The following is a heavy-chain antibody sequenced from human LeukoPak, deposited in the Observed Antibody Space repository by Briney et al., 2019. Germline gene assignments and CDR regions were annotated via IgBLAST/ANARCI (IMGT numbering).Heavy chain of an antibody. CDR1: GFTFSSYS. J-gene: IGHJ4*02. CDR3: AREYSSGWYAHFDY. D-gene: IGHD6-19*01. Sequence: NPGGSLRLSCAASGFTFSSYSMNWVRQAPGKGLEWVSSISSSSSYIYYADSVKGRFTISRDNAKNSLYLQMNSLRAEDTAVYYCAREYSSGWYAHFDYWGQGTLVTVSS. V-gene: IGHV3-21*01. CDR2: ISSSSSYI.